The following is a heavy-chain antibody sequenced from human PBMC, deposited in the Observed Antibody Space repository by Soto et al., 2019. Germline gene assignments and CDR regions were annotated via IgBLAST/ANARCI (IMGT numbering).Heavy chain of an antibody. CDR1: GFTFSTYW. J-gene: IGHJ4*02. V-gene: IGHV3-74*01. D-gene: IGHD2-2*01. Sequence: PGGSLRLSCAASGFTFSTYWMHWVRQLPGKGLVWVSRINSDGSRKTYADSVRGRFTASRDNAKNTLYLQMNSLRDEDTAVYYCKTDVVVVPSSNGPRDYWGQGTLVTVSS. CDR3: KTDVVVVPSSNGPRDY. CDR2: INSDGSRK.